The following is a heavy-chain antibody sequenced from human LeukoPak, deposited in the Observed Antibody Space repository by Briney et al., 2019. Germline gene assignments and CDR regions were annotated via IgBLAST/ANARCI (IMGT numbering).Heavy chain of an antibody. Sequence: SETLSLTCPVSGGSISSRSYYSGWIRQPPGKGLERIGNMYYSGTTYYNPSLKSRFTLSVDTSNNQFSLKLGSVTAADTSMYYCVTSYGSSWLRFDYWGQGTLVTVSS. J-gene: IGHJ4*02. V-gene: IGHV4-39*01. CDR2: MYYSGTT. D-gene: IGHD6-13*01. CDR1: GGSISSRSYY. CDR3: VTSYGSSWLRFDY.